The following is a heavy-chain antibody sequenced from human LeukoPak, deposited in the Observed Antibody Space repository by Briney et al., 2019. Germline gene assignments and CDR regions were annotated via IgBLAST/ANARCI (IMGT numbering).Heavy chain of an antibody. CDR2: IKSDGSST. J-gene: IGHJ3*02. CDR1: GAPFRSSW. CDR3: ARGGSPPEALGDTFDI. D-gene: IGHD1-26*01. Sequence: GGSLRLSCAASGAPFRSSWMHWFGKAPGKGLLWVSLIKSDGSSTNYADSVKGRFTISRDNAKNTLSLQMNSLRAEDTAVYYCARGGSPPEALGDTFDIWGQGTMVTVSS. V-gene: IGHV3-74*01.